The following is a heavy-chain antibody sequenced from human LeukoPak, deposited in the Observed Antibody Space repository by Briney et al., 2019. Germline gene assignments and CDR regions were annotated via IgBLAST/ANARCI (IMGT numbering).Heavy chain of an antibody. J-gene: IGHJ4*02. CDR3: AKLGFDSSGSHSLVDY. V-gene: IGHV3-30*18. D-gene: IGHD3-22*01. Sequence: GGSLRLSCAASGFTFSSYGMRWVRQPPGKGLEWVGFVSYDGSKKFYADFVKGRFSISRDNSKNTLYVQMNSLGAEDTALYYCAKLGFDSSGSHSLVDYWGQGTPVTVSS. CDR1: GFTFSSYG. CDR2: VSYDGSKK.